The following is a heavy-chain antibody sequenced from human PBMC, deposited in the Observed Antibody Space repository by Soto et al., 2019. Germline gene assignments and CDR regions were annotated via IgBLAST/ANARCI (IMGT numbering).Heavy chain of an antibody. CDR3: ARTVSETGTPFDY. J-gene: IGHJ4*02. V-gene: IGHV4-34*01. CDR2: INHSGST. Sequence: SETLSLTCAVYGGSFSGYYWSWIRQPPGKGLEWIGEINHSGSTNYNPSLKSRVTISVDTSKNQFSLKLSSVTAADTAVYYCARTVSETGTPFDYWGQGTLGTVSS. D-gene: IGHD1-7*01. CDR1: GGSFSGYY.